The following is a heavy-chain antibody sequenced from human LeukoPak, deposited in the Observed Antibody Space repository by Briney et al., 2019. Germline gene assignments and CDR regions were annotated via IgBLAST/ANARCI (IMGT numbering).Heavy chain of an antibody. CDR2: IIPIFGTA. D-gene: IGHD2-21*01. V-gene: IGHV1-69*05. CDR1: GGTFSSYA. CDR3: ASFLGGEANSDAFDI. Sequence: SVKVSCKASGGTFSSYAISWVRQAPGQGLEWMGRIIPIFGTANYAQKFQGRVTITTDESTSTAYMELSSLRSEDTAMYYCASFLGGEANSDAFDIWGQGTMVTVSS. J-gene: IGHJ3*02.